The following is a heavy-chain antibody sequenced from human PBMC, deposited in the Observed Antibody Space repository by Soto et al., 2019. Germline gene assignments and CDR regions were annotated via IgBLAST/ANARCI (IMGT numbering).Heavy chain of an antibody. CDR3: ASPYGGNSVLYYYYGMDV. D-gene: IGHD4-17*01. J-gene: IGHJ6*02. Sequence: ASVKVSCKASGYTFTGYYMHWVRQAPGQGLEWMGWINPNSGGTNYAQKFQGRVTMTRDTSISTAYMELSRLRSDDTAVYYCASPYGGNSVLYYYYGMDVWGQGTTVTGS. CDR2: INPNSGGT. V-gene: IGHV1-2*02. CDR1: GYTFTGYY.